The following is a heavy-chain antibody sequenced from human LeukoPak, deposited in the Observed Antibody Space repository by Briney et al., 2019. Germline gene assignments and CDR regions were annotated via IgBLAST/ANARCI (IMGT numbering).Heavy chain of an antibody. J-gene: IGHJ4*02. CDR1: GGSFSGYY. D-gene: IGHD3-16*02. CDR3: ARGTPYDYVWGSYRYTFDY. V-gene: IGHV4-34*01. Sequence: ETLSLTCAVXGGSFSGYYWSWIRQPPGKGLEWIGEINHSGSTNYNPSLKSRVTISVDTSKNQFSLKLSSVTAADTAVYYCARGTPYDYVWGSYRYTFDYWGQGTLVTVSS. CDR2: INHSGST.